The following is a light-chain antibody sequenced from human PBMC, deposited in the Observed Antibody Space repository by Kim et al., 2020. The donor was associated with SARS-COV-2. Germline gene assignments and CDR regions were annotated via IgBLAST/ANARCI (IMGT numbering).Light chain of an antibody. Sequence: PGQSVTISCTGSSSDIGAYENDSWYQQHPGKAPKLMISEVSKRSSGVPDRFSGSKSGNTASLTVSGLQAEDEADYYCCSYARTSYVFGTGTKVTVL. CDR2: EVS. J-gene: IGLJ1*01. CDR1: SSDIGAYEN. V-gene: IGLV2-8*01. CDR3: CSYARTSYV.